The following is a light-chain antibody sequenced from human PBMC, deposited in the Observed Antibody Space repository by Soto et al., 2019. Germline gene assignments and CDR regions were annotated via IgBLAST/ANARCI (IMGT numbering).Light chain of an antibody. CDR2: RND. CDR1: ISNIGNNY. Sequence: QSVLTQPSSVSGTPGQGVTISCSGSISNIGNNYVYWFQQLPGTAPKVLSNRNDQRPSGVPDRFSGSKSGTSASLATSGLRSEDEADYYCAAWDDTVRSYVFGTGTQLTVL. V-gene: IGLV1-47*01. J-gene: IGLJ1*01. CDR3: AAWDDTVRSYV.